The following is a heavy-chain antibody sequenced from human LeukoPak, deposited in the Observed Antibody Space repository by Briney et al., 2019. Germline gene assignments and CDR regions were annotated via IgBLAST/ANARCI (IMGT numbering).Heavy chain of an antibody. CDR1: GGPFSGYY. CDR3: AGLSSITMGRGVGDSYYGMDV. J-gene: IGHJ6*02. Sequence: PSETLSLTCAVYGGPFSGYYWSWIRQPPGKGLEWIGEINHSGSTNYNPSLKSRVTISVDTSKNQFSLKLSSVTAADTAVYYCAGLSSITMGRGVGDSYYGMDVWGQGTTVTVS. V-gene: IGHV4-34*01. D-gene: IGHD3-10*01. CDR2: INHSGST.